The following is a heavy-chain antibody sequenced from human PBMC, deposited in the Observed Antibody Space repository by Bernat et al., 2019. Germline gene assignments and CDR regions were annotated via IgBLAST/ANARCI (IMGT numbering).Heavy chain of an antibody. J-gene: IGHJ4*02. Sequence: EVQLVQSGAEVKKPGESLKISCKGSGYNFGNYWIGWVRQMPGKGLEWMGIIYPGDSDTKYSPSFQGQVTISADKSITTTYLQWSILKASDTAMYYCARYCSGGGCYDPSYHFDYWGQGTPVTVSS. CDR2: IYPGDSDT. V-gene: IGHV5-51*01. CDR1: GYNFGNYW. CDR3: ARYCSGGGCYDPSYHFDY. D-gene: IGHD2-15*01.